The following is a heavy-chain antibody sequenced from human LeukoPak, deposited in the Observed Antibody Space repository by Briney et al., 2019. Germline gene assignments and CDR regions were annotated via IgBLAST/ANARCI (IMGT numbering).Heavy chain of an antibody. Sequence: ASVKVSCKASGGTFSCYAISWVRQAPGKGLEWMGGFDPEGGETIYAQKFQGRVTMTEDTSTDTAYMELSSLRSEDTAVYYCATPEGATDASAFDIWGQGTMVTVSS. CDR1: GGTFSCYA. J-gene: IGHJ3*02. CDR3: ATPEGATDASAFDI. CDR2: FDPEGGET. V-gene: IGHV1-24*01. D-gene: IGHD1-26*01.